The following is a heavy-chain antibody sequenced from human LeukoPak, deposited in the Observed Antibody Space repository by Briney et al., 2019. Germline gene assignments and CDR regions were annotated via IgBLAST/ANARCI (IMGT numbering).Heavy chain of an antibody. J-gene: IGHJ6*03. D-gene: IGHD3-22*01. CDR3: AKVVRDSSGYYYSYYYYYMDV. CDR1: GFTFSSYA. V-gene: IGHV3-23*01. Sequence: PGGSLRLSCAASGFTFSSYAMSWVRQAPGKGLEWVSAISGSGGSTYYADSVKGRFTISRDNSKNTLYLQMNSLRAEDTAVYYCAKVVRDSSGYYYSYYYYYMDVWGKGTTVTVSS. CDR2: ISGSGGST.